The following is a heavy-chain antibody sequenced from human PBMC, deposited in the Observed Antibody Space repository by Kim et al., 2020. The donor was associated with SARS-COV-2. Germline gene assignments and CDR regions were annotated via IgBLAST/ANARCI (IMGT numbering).Heavy chain of an antibody. CDR3: AKEYCSSTSCYVPYYYGMDV. V-gene: IGHV3-33*06. J-gene: IGHJ6*02. D-gene: IGHD2-2*01. CDR2: IWYDGSNK. Sequence: GGSLRLSCAASGFTFSSYGMHWVRQAPGKGLEWVAVIWYDGSNKYYADSVKGRFTISRDNSKNTLYLQMNSLRAEDTAVYYCAKEYCSSTSCYVPYYYGMDVWRRGTTVTVSS. CDR1: GFTFSSYG.